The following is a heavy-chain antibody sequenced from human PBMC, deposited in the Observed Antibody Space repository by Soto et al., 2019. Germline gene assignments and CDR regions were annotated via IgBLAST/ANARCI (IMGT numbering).Heavy chain of an antibody. D-gene: IGHD1-1*01. CDR3: AKRTTETTMTYYAMDV. V-gene: IGHV1-3*01. CDR1: GYTFTSYA. CDR2: INAGNGNT. J-gene: IGHJ6*02. Sequence: ASVKVSCKASGYTFTSYAMDWVRQAPGQRLEWMGWINAGNGNTKYSQKFQGRVTITRDTSASTAYMELNSLRAEDTALYYCAKRTTETTMTYYAMDVWGQGSTVTVSS.